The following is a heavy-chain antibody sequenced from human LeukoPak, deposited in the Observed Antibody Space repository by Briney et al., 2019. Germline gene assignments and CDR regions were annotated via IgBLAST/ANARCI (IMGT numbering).Heavy chain of an antibody. CDR1: GYSFTSYW. D-gene: IGHD6-13*01. V-gene: IGHV5-51*01. CDR3: ARQGAGIAAAGTLRPFDY. CDR2: IYPGDSDT. Sequence: GESLKISCKGSGYSFTSYWIGWVRQMPGKGLEWMGIIYPGDSDTRYSPSFQGQVTISADKSISTAYLQWSSLKASDTAMYYCARQGAGIAAAGTLRPFDYWGQGTLVTVSS. J-gene: IGHJ4*02.